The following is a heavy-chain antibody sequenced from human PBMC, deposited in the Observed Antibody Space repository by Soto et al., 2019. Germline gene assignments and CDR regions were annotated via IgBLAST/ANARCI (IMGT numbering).Heavy chain of an antibody. CDR3: ARVGWYSSSWYYFDY. V-gene: IGHV1-2*04. D-gene: IGHD6-13*01. CDR2: INPNGGGT. CDR1: GYTFTGYY. J-gene: IGHJ4*02. Sequence: QVQLVQSGAEVKKPGASVKVSCKASGYTFTGYYMHWVRQAPGQGLEWMGWINPNGGGTNYAQKFQGWVTMTRDTSISTAYMELSRLRSDDTAVYYCARVGWYSSSWYYFDYWGQGTLVTVSS.